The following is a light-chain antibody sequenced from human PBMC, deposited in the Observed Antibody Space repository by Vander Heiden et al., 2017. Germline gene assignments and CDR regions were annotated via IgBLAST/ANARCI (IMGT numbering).Light chain of an antibody. CDR3: QQRSNWL. CDR1: QSVSSY. Sequence: EIVLTQSPAPLSLSPGERATLTCRASQSVSSYLAWYKQKPGQAPRLLIYDASNRATGIPARCSGSGSGTDFTLTISSLEPEDFAVYYCQQRSNWLFGQGTKLEIK. J-gene: IGKJ2*01. CDR2: DAS. V-gene: IGKV3-11*01.